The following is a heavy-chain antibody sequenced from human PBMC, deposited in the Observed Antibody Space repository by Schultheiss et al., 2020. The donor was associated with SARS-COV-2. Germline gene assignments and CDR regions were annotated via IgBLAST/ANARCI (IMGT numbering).Heavy chain of an antibody. D-gene: IGHD2-15*01. CDR3: AKEGTVVAGHAFNI. CDR1: GFTFSTYA. Sequence: GESLKISCAASGFTFSTYAMSWVRQAPGKGLEWVAAITSSGDNTYYADSVAGRFTISRDNSENTLYLLMNSLRGDDTAIYYCAKEGTVVAGHAFNIWGQGTTVTVSS. V-gene: IGHV3-23*01. CDR2: ITSSGDNT. J-gene: IGHJ3*02.